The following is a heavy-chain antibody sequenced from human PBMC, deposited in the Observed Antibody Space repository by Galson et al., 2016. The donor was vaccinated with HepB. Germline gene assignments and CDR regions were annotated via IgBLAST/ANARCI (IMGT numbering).Heavy chain of an antibody. CDR1: GFIFSSYP. V-gene: IGHV3-30*04. D-gene: IGHD3-16*01. J-gene: IGHJ6*02. CDR3: ARELGGKLMYHYGLDV. CDR2: ISFDGSNK. Sequence: SLRLSCAASGFIFSSYPMYWIRQIPGKGLEWVALISFDGSNKFYGDSVKGRFTISRDNSENTLNLQMDSLRVEDTGVYYCARELGGKLMYHYGLDVCGQGATVHVS.